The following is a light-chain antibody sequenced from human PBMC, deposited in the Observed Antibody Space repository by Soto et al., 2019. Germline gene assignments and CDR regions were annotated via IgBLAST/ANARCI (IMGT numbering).Light chain of an antibody. V-gene: IGLV2-14*01. J-gene: IGLJ3*02. CDR3: SSYTSSKTWV. CDR1: SSDVGGYNY. CDR2: EVS. Sequence: QSALTQPASVSGSPGQSITISCTGTSSDVGGYNYVSWYQQHPGRAPKLMIYEVSDRPSGVSNRFSGSKSGNTASLTISGRQAEDEADYYCSSYTSSKTWVFGGGTKLTVL.